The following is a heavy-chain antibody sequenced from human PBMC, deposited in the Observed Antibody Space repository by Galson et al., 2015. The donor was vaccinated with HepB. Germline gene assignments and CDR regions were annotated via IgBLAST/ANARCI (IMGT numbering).Heavy chain of an antibody. D-gene: IGHD2-2*01. CDR2: IYWGYDE. J-gene: IGHJ4*02. V-gene: IGHV2-5*02. Sequence: PALVKPTQTLTLTYTFSGFPLSTSGVAVGWIRQPPGKALEWLALIYWGYDERYSPSLKNRLTITKDTSKNQVVLTMTNMDPVDTATYYCARSYCTSTSCYGRFENWGQGTLVIVSS. CDR3: ARSYCTSTSCYGRFEN. CDR1: GFPLSTSGVA.